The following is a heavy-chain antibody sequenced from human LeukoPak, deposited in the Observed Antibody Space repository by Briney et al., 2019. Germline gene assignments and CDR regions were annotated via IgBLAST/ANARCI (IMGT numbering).Heavy chain of an antibody. CDR1: GFTFSSYA. V-gene: IGHV3-23*01. J-gene: IGHJ4*02. CDR2: ISGSGGST. D-gene: IGHD4-17*01. CDR3: AKKTYGDYSEFDY. Sequence: GGSLRLSCAASGFTFSSYAMSWVRQAPGKGLGWVSAISGSGGSTYYADSVKGRFTISRDNSKNTLYLLMNSLRAEDTAVYYCAKKTYGDYSEFDYWGQGTLVTVSS.